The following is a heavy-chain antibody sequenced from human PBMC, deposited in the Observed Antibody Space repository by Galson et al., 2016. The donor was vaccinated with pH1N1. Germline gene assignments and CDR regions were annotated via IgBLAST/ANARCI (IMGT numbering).Heavy chain of an antibody. CDR1: GVIFNSYA. D-gene: IGHD3-22*01. CDR2: IIALFNTP. Sequence: SVKVSCKASGVIFNSYAINWVRQAPGQGLEWMGGIIALFNTPDYAQDFQGRVTITADKPTTTVYLELSGLTSEDTAVYYCARARNYYGNEAFDIWGQGTMVIVSS. V-gene: IGHV1-69*06. J-gene: IGHJ3*02. CDR3: ARARNYYGNEAFDI.